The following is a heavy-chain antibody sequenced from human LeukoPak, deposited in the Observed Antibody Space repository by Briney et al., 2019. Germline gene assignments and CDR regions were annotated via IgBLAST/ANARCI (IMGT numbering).Heavy chain of an antibody. CDR1: GGSISSYY. D-gene: IGHD3-3*01. V-gene: IGHV4-34*01. Sequence: SETLSLTCTVSGGSISSYYWSWIRQPPGKGLEWIGEINHSGSTNYNPSLKSRVTISVDTSKNQFSLKLSSVTAADTAVYYCARDLVLLEWLHRENYWGQGTLVTVSS. J-gene: IGHJ4*02. CDR3: ARDLVLLEWLHRENY. CDR2: INHSGST.